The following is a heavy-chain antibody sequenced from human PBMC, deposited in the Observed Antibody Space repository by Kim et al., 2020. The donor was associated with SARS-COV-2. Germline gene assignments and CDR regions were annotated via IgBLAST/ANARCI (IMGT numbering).Heavy chain of an antibody. V-gene: IGHV3-21*01. D-gene: IGHD2-2*02. CDR2: ISSSSSYI. CDR1: GFTFSSYS. Sequence: GGSLRLSCAASGFTFSSYSMNWVRQAPGKGLEWVSSISSSSSYIYYADSVKGRFTISRDNAKNSLYLQMNSLRAEDTAVYYCARDEVWVVVPAAIRGDYYYGMDVWGQGTTVTVSS. J-gene: IGHJ6*02. CDR3: ARDEVWVVVPAAIRGDYYYGMDV.